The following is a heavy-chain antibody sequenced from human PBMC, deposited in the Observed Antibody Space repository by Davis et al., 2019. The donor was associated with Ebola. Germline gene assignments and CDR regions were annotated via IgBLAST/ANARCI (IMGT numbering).Heavy chain of an antibody. CDR3: ARDLGGDYAQGIDY. V-gene: IGHV1-2*02. CDR2: INPNSGGT. J-gene: IGHJ4*02. Sequence: ASVKVSCKASGYTFTSYYMHWVRQAPGQGLEWMGWINPNSGGTNYAQKFQGRVTMTRDTSISTAYMELSSLRSDDTAVYYCARDLGGDYAQGIDYWGQGTLVTVSS. D-gene: IGHD4-17*01. CDR1: GYTFTSYY.